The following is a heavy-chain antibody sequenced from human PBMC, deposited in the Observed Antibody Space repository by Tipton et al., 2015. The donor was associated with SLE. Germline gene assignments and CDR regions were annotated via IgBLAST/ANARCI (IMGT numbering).Heavy chain of an antibody. V-gene: IGHV4-38-2*02. CDR1: GYSISSGYF. J-gene: IGHJ4*02. Sequence: LRLSCIVSGYSISSGYFWSWIRQPPGRGLEWIGCVSHTETTYSNPSLKSRVTMSLDTSNNQFSLKVTSVTAADTAVYYCVRTARLPDCWSQGTLVTVSS. D-gene: IGHD2-21*02. CDR3: VRTARLPDC. CDR2: VSHTETT.